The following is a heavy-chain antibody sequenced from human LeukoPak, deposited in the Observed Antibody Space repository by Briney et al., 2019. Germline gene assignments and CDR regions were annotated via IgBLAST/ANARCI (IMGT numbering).Heavy chain of an antibody. V-gene: IGHV1-2*02. Sequence: GASVKVSCKASGYTFTGYYMHWVRQAPGQGLEWMGWINPNSGGTNYAQKFQGRVTMTRDTSISTAYMELSRLRSDDTAVYYCARDLESIVVVPAAGYYYYYMDVWGKGTTVTVSS. CDR1: GYTFTGYY. J-gene: IGHJ6*03. CDR3: ARDLESIVVVPAAGYYYYYMDV. CDR2: INPNSGGT. D-gene: IGHD2-2*01.